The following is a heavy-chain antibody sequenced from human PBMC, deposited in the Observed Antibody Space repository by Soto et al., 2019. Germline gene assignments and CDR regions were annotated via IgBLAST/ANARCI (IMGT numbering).Heavy chain of an antibody. Sequence: SETLSLTCTVSGVSISSDLDYWGWVRQPPGKGLEWIGYIYYDGSRYYNPSLKSPVDMSIASSQNQFSLRLDSVTGADTAAYYCVRGTNCKTTSTCYRYFDFWGRGTLVTVSS. CDR2: IYYDGSR. D-gene: IGHD1-26*01. CDR3: VRGTNCKTTSTCYRYFDF. J-gene: IGHJ4*01. V-gene: IGHV4-30-4*01. CDR1: GVSISSDLDY.